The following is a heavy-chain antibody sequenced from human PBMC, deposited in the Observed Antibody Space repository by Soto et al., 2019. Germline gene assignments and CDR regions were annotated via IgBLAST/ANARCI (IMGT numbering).Heavy chain of an antibody. CDR1: GGTFSSYA. CDR2: IIPIFGTA. D-gene: IGHD2-8*01. CDR3: ASTTPCTNGVCYPPDAFDI. V-gene: IGHV1-69*13. J-gene: IGHJ3*02. Sequence: GASVKVSCKASGGTFSSYAISWVRQAPGQGLEWMGGIIPIFGTANYAQKFQGRVTITADESTSTAYMELSSLRSEDTAVYYCASTTPCTNGVCYPPDAFDIWGQGTMVTVSS.